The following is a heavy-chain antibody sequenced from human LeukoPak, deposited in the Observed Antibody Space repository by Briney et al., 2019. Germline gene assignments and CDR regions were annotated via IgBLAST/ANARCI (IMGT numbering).Heavy chain of an antibody. CDR3: ARTHYYGSGSGIDY. J-gene: IGHJ4*02. CDR2: INHSGNT. Sequence: ASETLSLTCAVYGGSFSDYYWSWLRQPPDMGLDWIGEINHSGNTNYNPSLKSRASISVDTSKNQFSLKLNSVTAADTAVYYCARTHYYGSGSGIDYWGQGSLVTVSS. V-gene: IGHV4-34*01. D-gene: IGHD3-10*01. CDR1: GGSFSDYY.